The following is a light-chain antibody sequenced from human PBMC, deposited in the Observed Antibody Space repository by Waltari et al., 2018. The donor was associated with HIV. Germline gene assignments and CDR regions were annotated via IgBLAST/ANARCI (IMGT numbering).Light chain of an antibody. V-gene: IGKV1-39*01. CDR1: QSISSY. CDR2: GTS. Sequence: DIQMTQSPSSLSASVGDRVTITCRASQSISSYLNWYQKKPLKAPKLLIFGTSTVQSGVPSRFSGSGSGTDFTLTISSLQPEDFATYYCQQSHSTPWTFGQGTNVEIK. J-gene: IGKJ1*01. CDR3: QQSHSTPWT.